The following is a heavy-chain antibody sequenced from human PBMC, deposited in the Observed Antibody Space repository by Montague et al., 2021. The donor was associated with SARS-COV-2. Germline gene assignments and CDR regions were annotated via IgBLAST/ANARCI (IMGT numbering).Heavy chain of an antibody. Sequence: SETLSLTCTVSGGSVSSSPYYWGWIRQPPGRGLEWVGSISYSGRTYFXPSLKSRLTISVDSCENQFSLRLSSVTAADTAVYYCASSYFYGSGTYVYNYYMDVWGTGTTVTVSS. V-gene: IGHV4-39*01. CDR1: GGSVSSSPYY. D-gene: IGHD3-10*01. CDR2: ISYSGRT. CDR3: ASSYFYGSGTYVYNYYMDV. J-gene: IGHJ6*03.